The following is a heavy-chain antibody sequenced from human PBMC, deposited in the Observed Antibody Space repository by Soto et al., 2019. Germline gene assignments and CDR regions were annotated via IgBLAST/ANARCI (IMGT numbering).Heavy chain of an antibody. CDR2: IYYSGST. CDR1: GGSISSGGYY. CDR3: AREGGGGYDHRWFDP. V-gene: IGHV4-31*03. D-gene: IGHD3-16*01. Sequence: QVQLQESGPGLVKPSQTLSLTCTVSGGSISSGGYYWSWIRQHPGKGLEWIGYIYYSGSTYYNPSTKSRVTISVDTSKNQFSLKLSSVTAADTAVYYCAREGGGGYDHRWFDPWGQGTLVTVSS. J-gene: IGHJ5*02.